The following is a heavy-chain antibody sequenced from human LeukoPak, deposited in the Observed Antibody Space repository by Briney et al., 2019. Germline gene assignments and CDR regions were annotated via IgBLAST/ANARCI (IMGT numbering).Heavy chain of an antibody. J-gene: IGHJ4*02. CDR3: ARLPAGSGSLSYFDY. D-gene: IGHD3-10*01. V-gene: IGHV4-39*01. Sequence: PSETLSLTCTVSGGSNSSSSCDWGWIRQPPGKGLEWIGSIYYSGSTYYNPSLKRRVTISVDTSKNQFSLKLSSVTAADTAVYYCARLPAGSGSLSYFDYWGQGTLATVSS. CDR1: GGSNSSSSCD. CDR2: IYYSGST.